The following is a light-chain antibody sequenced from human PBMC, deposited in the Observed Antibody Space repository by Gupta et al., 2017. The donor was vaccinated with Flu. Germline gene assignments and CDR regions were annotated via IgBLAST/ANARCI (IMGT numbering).Light chain of an antibody. CDR1: ALPHQI. J-gene: IGLJ2*01. CDR2: KDT. Sequence: SYELTQPPSLSLSPGQTARITCSGDALPHQITYWYQQKSGQAPVLLIYKDTERPSEIPARFSGSTSGTTVTLTISGVRTEEEGDYYCLSPESGGAYVVFGGGTKLTVL. V-gene: IGLV3-25*02. CDR3: LSPESGGAYVV.